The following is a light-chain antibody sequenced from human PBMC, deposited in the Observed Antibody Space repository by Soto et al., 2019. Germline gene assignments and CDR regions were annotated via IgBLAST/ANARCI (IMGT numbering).Light chain of an antibody. CDR3: CSYAGSSNPSYV. CDR1: SSDVGTYNL. CDR2: EGS. J-gene: IGLJ1*01. Sequence: QSVLTQPASVSGSPGQSITISCTGTSSDVGTYNLVSWYQHHPGKAPKLMIYEGSKRPSGVSNRFFGSKSGNTASLTISGLQAEDEADYYCCSYAGSSNPSYVFGSGTKLTVL. V-gene: IGLV2-23*01.